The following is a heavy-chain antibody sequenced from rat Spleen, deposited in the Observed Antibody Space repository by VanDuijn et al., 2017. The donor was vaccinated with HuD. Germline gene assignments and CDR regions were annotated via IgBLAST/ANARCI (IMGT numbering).Heavy chain of an antibody. CDR1: GFSLSNYG. V-gene: IGHV2-6*01. CDR2: ISTGGST. Sequence: QVQLKESGPGLVQPSQTLSLTCTVSGFSLSNYGVIWVRQPPGKGLEWIAAISTGGSTYYNSALKSRLSISRDTSKSQVFLKMNSLQTEDTAIYFCTRERVPGFAFYFDYWGQGVMVTVSS. CDR3: TRERVPGFAFYFDY. D-gene: IGHD1-4*01. J-gene: IGHJ2*01.